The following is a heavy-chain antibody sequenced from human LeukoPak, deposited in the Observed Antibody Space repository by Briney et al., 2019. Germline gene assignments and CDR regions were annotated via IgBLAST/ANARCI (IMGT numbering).Heavy chain of an antibody. CDR3: ARDRFGGVIVIEGPSNWFDP. J-gene: IGHJ5*02. V-gene: IGHV1-2*02. CDR1: GYTFTGYY. D-gene: IGHD3-16*02. CDR2: INPNSGGT. Sequence: ASVKVSCKASGYTFTGYYVHWVRQAPGQGLEWMGWINPNSGGTNYAQKFQGRVTMTRDTSISTAYMELSRLRSDDTAVYYCARDRFGGVIVIEGPSNWFDPWGQGTLVTVSS.